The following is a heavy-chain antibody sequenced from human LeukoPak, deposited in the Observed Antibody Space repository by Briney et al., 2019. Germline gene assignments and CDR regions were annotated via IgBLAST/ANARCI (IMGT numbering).Heavy chain of an antibody. CDR3: ARGPLLWFGELLDFDY. Sequence: GGSLRLSCAASGFTFSNYAMTWVRQAPGKGLEWVLTISGSGDLTYFADSVKGRFTISRDNAKNTLYLQMNSLRAEDTAVYYCARGPLLWFGELLDFDYWGQGTLVTVSS. CDR2: ISGSGDLT. J-gene: IGHJ4*02. CDR1: GFTFSNYA. D-gene: IGHD3-10*01. V-gene: IGHV3-23*01.